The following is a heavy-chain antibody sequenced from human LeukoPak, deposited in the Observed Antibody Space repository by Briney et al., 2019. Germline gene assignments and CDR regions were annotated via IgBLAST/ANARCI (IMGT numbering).Heavy chain of an antibody. D-gene: IGHD3-10*01. V-gene: IGHV5-10-1*01. CDR3: ASEVRGVIYFDY. CDR1: GYSFTSYW. J-gene: IGHJ4*02. CDR2: IDPSDSYT. Sequence: GEPLKISCKGSGYSFTSYWISWVRQMPGKGLEWTGRIDPSDSYTNYSPSFQGHVTISADKSISTAYLQWSSLKASDTAMYYCASEVRGVIYFDYWGQGTLVTVSS.